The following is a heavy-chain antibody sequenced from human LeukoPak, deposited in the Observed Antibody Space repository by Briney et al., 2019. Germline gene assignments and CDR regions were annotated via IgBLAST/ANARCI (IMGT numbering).Heavy chain of an antibody. J-gene: IGHJ6*03. Sequence: GGSLRLSCAASGFTFSSYPLHWVRQAPGKGLEWVALISSDGSEKYYGESVKGRITISRDISQNTLFPQMNRLRPEDTAVYFCARQGGSVRYHYNYMDLWGRGTTVVVSS. CDR3: ARQGGSVRYHYNYMDL. CDR2: ISSDGSEK. CDR1: GFTFSSYP. V-gene: IGHV3-30*04. D-gene: IGHD6-25*01.